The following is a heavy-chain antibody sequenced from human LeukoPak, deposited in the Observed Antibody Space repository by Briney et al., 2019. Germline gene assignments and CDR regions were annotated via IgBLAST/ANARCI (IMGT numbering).Heavy chain of an antibody. Sequence: GGSLRLSCAASGFTFNNYAMNWVRQAPGKGLEWVSGISYSGANTHYADSVKGRFTISRDNAKNSLYLQMNSLRAEDTAVYYCARDLVVARVRNSPDDYWGQGTLVTVSS. CDR1: GFTFNNYA. CDR3: ARDLVVARVRNSPDDY. J-gene: IGHJ4*02. V-gene: IGHV3-21*01. D-gene: IGHD2-15*01. CDR2: ISYSGANT.